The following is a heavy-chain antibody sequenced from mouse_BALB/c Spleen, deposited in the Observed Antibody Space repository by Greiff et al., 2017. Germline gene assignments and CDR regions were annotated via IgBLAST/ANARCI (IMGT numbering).Heavy chain of an antibody. V-gene: IGHV1-20*02. J-gene: IGHJ4*01. Sequence: EVKLMESGPELVKPGASVKISCKASGYSFTGYFMNWVMQSHGKSLEWIGRINPYNGDTFYNQKFKGKATLTVDKSSSTAHMELRSLASEDSAVYYCAVHYYGYDYAMDYWGQGTSVTVSS. D-gene: IGHD1-2*01. CDR1: GYSFTGYF. CDR2: INPYNGDT. CDR3: AVHYYGYDYAMDY.